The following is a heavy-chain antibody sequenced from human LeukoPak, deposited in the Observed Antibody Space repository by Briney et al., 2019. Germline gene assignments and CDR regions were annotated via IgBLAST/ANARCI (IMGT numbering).Heavy chain of an antibody. CDR3: ARRAGAYSHPYDY. CDR2: ISRSGSSTI. Sequence: GGSLRLSCAASGFTFSTYSMHWVRQAPGKGLEWVSYISRSGSSTIYYADSVKGRFTISRNNAKNSLYLQMNSLRAEDTAVYYCARRAGAYSHPYDYWGQGTLVTVSS. D-gene: IGHD4/OR15-4a*01. V-gene: IGHV3-48*04. CDR1: GFTFSTYS. J-gene: IGHJ4*02.